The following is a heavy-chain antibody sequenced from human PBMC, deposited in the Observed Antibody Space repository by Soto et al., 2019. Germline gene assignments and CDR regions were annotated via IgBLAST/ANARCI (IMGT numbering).Heavy chain of an antibody. D-gene: IGHD1-26*01. CDR3: ARWPSVDYDY. J-gene: IGHJ4*02. Sequence: ASVKVSCKASGYTFTIYGISCVRQAPGQWLEWMGCVSAYNGNTNYAQKLRGRVTMTTDTSTSTAYMELRSLRSDDTAVYYCARWPSVDYDYWGQGTLVTVSS. V-gene: IGHV1-18*04. CDR2: VSAYNGNT. CDR1: GYTFTIYG.